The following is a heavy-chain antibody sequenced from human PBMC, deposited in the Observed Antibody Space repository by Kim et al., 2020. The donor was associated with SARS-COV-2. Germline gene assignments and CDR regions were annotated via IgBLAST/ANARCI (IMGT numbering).Heavy chain of an antibody. V-gene: IGHV4-34*01. CDR3: ARGYWVYRITRYLDY. Sequence: SFKSRVTISVDTSKNQFSLKLSSVTAADTAVYYCARGYWVYRITRYLDYWGQGTLVTVSS. J-gene: IGHJ4*02. D-gene: IGHD2-15*01.